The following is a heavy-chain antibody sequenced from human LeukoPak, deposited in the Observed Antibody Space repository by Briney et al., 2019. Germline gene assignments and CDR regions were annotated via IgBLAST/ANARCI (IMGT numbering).Heavy chain of an antibody. D-gene: IGHD2-2*01. V-gene: IGHV3-7*01. CDR2: IKQDGSEK. CDR3: ARDRVTAPAGYYYYYGMDV. CDR1: GFTFSSYW. J-gene: IGHJ6*02. Sequence: GGSLRLSCAASGFTFSSYWMSWVRQAPGKGLEWVANIKQDGSEKYYVDSVKGRFTIPRDNAKNSLYLQMNSLRAEDTAVYYCARDRVTAPAGYYYYYGMDVWGQGTTVTVSS.